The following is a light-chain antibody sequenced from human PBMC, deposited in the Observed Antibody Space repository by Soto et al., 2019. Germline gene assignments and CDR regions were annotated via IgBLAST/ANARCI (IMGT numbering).Light chain of an antibody. Sequence: DIQMTQSPSSVSASVGDRVTITCRASQAISTWLAWYQQKPGKAPKLLIYAASNFQTGVPSRFSGSGSGTDFTLTISSLQPEDFATYYCQQDNSFPRTFGQGTKVEIK. CDR2: AAS. V-gene: IGKV1D-12*01. J-gene: IGKJ1*01. CDR3: QQDNSFPRT. CDR1: QAISTW.